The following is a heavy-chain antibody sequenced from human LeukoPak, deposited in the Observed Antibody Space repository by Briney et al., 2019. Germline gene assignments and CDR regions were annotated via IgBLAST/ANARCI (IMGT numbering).Heavy chain of an antibody. V-gene: IGHV3-21*04. Sequence: GGSLRLSCTASGFTFSSYSMNWVRQAPGKGLEWVSSISSSSSYIYYADSVKGRFTISRDNAKNSLYLQVNSLRAEDTAVYYCARDEFSSGWYAGVDYWGQGTLVTVSS. D-gene: IGHD6-19*01. CDR2: ISSSSSYI. J-gene: IGHJ4*02. CDR1: GFTFSSYS. CDR3: ARDEFSSGWYAGVDY.